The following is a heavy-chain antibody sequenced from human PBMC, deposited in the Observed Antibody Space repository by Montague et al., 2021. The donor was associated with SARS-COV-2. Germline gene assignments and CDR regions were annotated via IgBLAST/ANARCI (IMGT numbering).Heavy chain of an antibody. CDR1: GCSISSSSYY. CDR2: IYYSGST. V-gene: IGHV4-39*07. Sequence: SETLSLTCTVSGCSISSSSYYWGWIRQPPGKGLEWIGSIYYSGSTYYNPSLKSRVTISVDTTKNQFSLKLSAATAADTAVYYCARVGRQQLVRLSGMDVWGQGTPVTVSS. J-gene: IGHJ6*02. D-gene: IGHD6-13*01. CDR3: ARVGRQQLVRLSGMDV.